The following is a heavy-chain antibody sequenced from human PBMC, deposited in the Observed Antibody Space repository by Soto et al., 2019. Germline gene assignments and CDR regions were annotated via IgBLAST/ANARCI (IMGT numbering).Heavy chain of an antibody. Sequence: GGSLRLSCAASGLTFSTFWMGWVRQAPGKGLDWVANIKQDGTQRYYVDSVEGRFTISRDNAKNSLFVQMDSLRAEDTAVYYCARVRIRGEDYYYMDVWGKGTTVTVSS. D-gene: IGHD3-10*01. CDR3: ARVRIRGEDYYYMDV. CDR1: GLTFSTFW. CDR2: IKQDGTQR. V-gene: IGHV3-7*01. J-gene: IGHJ6*03.